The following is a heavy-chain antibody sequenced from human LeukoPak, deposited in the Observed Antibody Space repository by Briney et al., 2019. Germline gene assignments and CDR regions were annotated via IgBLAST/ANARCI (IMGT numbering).Heavy chain of an antibody. J-gene: IGHJ3*02. CDR1: GFTFSSYG. CDR3: AKAGYSSSWYLVNSLDI. CDR2: ISYDGSER. D-gene: IGHD6-13*01. Sequence: GGSLRLSCAASGFTFSSYGMHWVRQAPGKGLEWLAVISYDGSERNYADSVKGRFFISRGNSKNTLDLQMNSLRAEDTAVYYCAKAGYSSSWYLVNSLDIWGQGTMVTVS. V-gene: IGHV3-30*18.